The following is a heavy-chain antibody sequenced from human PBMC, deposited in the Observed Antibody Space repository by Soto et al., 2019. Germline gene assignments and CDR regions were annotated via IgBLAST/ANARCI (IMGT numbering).Heavy chain of an antibody. V-gene: IGHV3-11*01. D-gene: IGHD2-2*01. CDR1: GFTFSDYY. J-gene: IGHJ4*02. CDR2: ISSSGSTI. Sequence: GGSLRLSCAASGFTFSDYYMSWIRQAPGKGLEWVSYISSSGSTIYYADSVKGRFTISRDNAKNSLYLQMNSLRAEDTAVYYCARAFKGYCSSTSCSPGDYWGQGTLVTVSS. CDR3: ARAFKGYCSSTSCSPGDY.